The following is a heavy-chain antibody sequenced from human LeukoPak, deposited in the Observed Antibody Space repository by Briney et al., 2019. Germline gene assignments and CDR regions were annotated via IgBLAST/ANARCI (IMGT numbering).Heavy chain of an antibody. CDR1: GYSISSGYY. CDR3: ASYYYDSSGYWFDP. Sequence: SETLSLTCAVTGYSISSGYYWGWIRQPPGKGLEWIGEINHSGSTYYNPSLKSRVTISVDTSKNQFSLKLSSVTAADTAVYYCASYYYDSSGYWFDPWGQGTLVTVSS. D-gene: IGHD3-22*01. CDR2: INHSGST. J-gene: IGHJ5*02. V-gene: IGHV4-38-2*01.